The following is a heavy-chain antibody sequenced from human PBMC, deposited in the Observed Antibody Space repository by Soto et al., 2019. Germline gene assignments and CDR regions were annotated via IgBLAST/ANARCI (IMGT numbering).Heavy chain of an antibody. CDR3: ARVRFEQQMSHFDY. Sequence: PSETLSLTCTVSGGSISSYYWSWIRQPPGKGLEWIGYDDYAVSVKSRITINPDTSKNQFSLQLNSVTPEDTAVYYCARVRFEQQMSHFDYWGQGILVTVSS. CDR2: DDYAV. J-gene: IGHJ4*02. D-gene: IGHD6-13*01. CDR1: GGSISSYY. V-gene: IGHV4-59*04.